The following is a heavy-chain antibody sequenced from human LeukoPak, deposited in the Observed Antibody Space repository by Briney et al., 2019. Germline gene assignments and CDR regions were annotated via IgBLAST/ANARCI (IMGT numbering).Heavy chain of an antibody. D-gene: IGHD1-26*01. J-gene: IGHJ3*02. CDR1: GFTFSSYS. CDR3: ARALNSGSYLALRRSRNDGAFDI. CDR2: ISSSSSYI. Sequence: PGGSLRLSCAASGFTFSSYSMNWVRQAPGKGLEWVSSISSSSSYIYYADSVKGRFTISRDNAKNSLYLQMNSLRAEDTAVYYCARALNSGSYLALRRSRNDGAFDIWKQGTMATVSS. V-gene: IGHV3-21*01.